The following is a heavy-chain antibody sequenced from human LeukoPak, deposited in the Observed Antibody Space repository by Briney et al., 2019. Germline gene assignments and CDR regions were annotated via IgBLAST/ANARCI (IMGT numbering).Heavy chain of an antibody. Sequence: GGSLRLSCAASGFTVSSNYMSWVRQAPGKGLEWVSVIYSGGSTYYADSVKGRFTISRDNSKNTLYLQMNSLRAEDTAVYYCARDTRYDSSGYYSDYWGQGTLVTVSS. CDR1: GFTVSSNY. J-gene: IGHJ4*02. CDR3: ARDTRYDSSGYYSDY. CDR2: IYSGGST. D-gene: IGHD3-22*01. V-gene: IGHV3-66*01.